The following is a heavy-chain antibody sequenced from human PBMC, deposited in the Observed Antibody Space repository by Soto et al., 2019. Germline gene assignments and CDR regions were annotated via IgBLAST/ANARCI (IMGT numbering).Heavy chain of an antibody. CDR3: ARHKTTMLTVVSAFDP. D-gene: IGHD3-22*01. CDR1: GDSITRSNFY. Sequence: PSETLSLTCTVSGDSITRSNFYWGWIRQPPGKGLEWLGSIFYSGSTFYNPALKSRVTSSVDTSKNHFSLKLSSVTAADTAVYYCARHKTTMLTVVSAFDPWGQGTRVTVSS. CDR2: IFYSGST. V-gene: IGHV4-39*02. J-gene: IGHJ5*02.